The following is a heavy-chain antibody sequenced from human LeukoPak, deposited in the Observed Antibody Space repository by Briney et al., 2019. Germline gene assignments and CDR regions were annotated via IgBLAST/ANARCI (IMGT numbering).Heavy chain of an antibody. CDR2: ISGSGDTT. V-gene: IGHV3-23*01. CDR3: AKDRGY. J-gene: IGHJ4*02. CDR1: GLTFSTYG. Sequence: GGSLRLSCAASGLTFSTYGMTSVRLVPGKGLEWVSGISGSGDTTYYADSVKGRFTISRDNSKGTLFLQMNSLRVEDTAIYYCAKDRGYWGQGTLVTVSS.